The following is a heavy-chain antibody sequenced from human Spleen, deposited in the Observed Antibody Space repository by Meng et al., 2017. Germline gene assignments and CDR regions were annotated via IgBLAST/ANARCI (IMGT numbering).Heavy chain of an antibody. CDR3: AKDGWLVPDY. CDR2: ISDDGSKK. D-gene: IGHD3-10*01. J-gene: IGHJ4*02. CDR1: GFTFSDYA. V-gene: IGHV3-30*18. Sequence: QVQLVESGGGVVQPGRSLRLACAASGFTFSDYAMHWVRQAPGKGLDWVAVISDDGSKKFYADFVKGRFTNSRDNSKNMVHLQMNSLGAEDTAIYYCAKDGWLVPDYWGQGNLVTVSS.